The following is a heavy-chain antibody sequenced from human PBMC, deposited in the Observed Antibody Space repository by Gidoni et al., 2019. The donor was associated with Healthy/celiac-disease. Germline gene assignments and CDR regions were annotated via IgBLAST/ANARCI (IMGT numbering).Heavy chain of an antibody. Sequence: EVQLVQSGAEVKKPGESLRISCKVSGYSFTSYWISGVRQMPGKGLEWRGRIDPSDSYTNYSPSFQGHVTISADKSISTAYLQWSSLKASDTAMYYCARHVGVLMVYAQYYYYYYMDVWGKGTTVTVSS. CDR3: ARHVGVLMVYAQYYYYYYMDV. V-gene: IGHV5-10-1*03. D-gene: IGHD2-8*01. J-gene: IGHJ6*03. CDR1: GYSFTSYW. CDR2: IDPSDSYT.